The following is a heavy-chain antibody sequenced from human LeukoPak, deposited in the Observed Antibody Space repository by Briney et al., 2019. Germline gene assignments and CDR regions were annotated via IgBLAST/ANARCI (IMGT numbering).Heavy chain of an antibody. V-gene: IGHV1-69*04. CDR3: AGENAGTTSPDYYYYYYGMDV. CDR2: IIPILGIA. J-gene: IGHJ6*02. Sequence: SVKVSCKASGGTFSSYTISWVRQAPGQGLEWMGRIIPILGIANYAQKFQGRVTITADKSTSTAYMELSSLRSEDTAVYYCAGENAGTTSPDYYYYYYGMDVWGQGTTVTVSS. CDR1: GGTFSSYT. D-gene: IGHD1-7*01.